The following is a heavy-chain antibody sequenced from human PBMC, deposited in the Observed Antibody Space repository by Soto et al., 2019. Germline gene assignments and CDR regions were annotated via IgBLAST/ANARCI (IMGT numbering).Heavy chain of an antibody. Sequence: QVQLQESGPGLVKPSETMSLSCTVSGGSISSYYWSWFRQSPGKRMEWIGYVHHSWGSSYNPSLHSRVGISLDTSTRKFSLKVTSLTATDPAVYYCARKGFGPLHGLVDVWGQGTTVTVSS. CDR2: VHHSWGS. CDR1: GGSISSYY. D-gene: IGHD3-10*01. J-gene: IGHJ6*02. CDR3: ARKGFGPLHGLVDV. V-gene: IGHV4-59*08.